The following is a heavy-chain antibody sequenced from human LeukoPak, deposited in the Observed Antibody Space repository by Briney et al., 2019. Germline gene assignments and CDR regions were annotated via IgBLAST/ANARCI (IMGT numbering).Heavy chain of an antibody. D-gene: IGHD2-2*02. CDR3: ARGPGPDIVVVPAAIFDY. Sequence: SETLSLTCTVYGGSFSGYYWSWIRQPPGKGLEWIGEINHSGSTNYNPSLKSRVTISVDTSKNQFSLKLSSVTAADTAVYYCARGPGPDIVVVPAAIFDYWGQGTLVTVSS. CDR1: GGSFSGYY. J-gene: IGHJ4*02. CDR2: INHSGST. V-gene: IGHV4-34*01.